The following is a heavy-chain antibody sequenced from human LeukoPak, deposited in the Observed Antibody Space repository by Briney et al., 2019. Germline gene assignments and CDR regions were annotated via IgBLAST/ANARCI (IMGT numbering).Heavy chain of an antibody. CDR1: GFTFSTYS. V-gene: IGHV3-30-3*01. Sequence: GGSLRLSCAASGFTFSTYSMHWVRQAPGKGLEWVAVISYVGSNKYYADSVKGRFTISRDDSKNTLYLQMNSVRVEDTVMYYCARVHSSGWYSIDYWGQGTLVTASS. CDR2: ISYVGSNK. CDR3: ARVHSSGWYSIDY. D-gene: IGHD6-19*01. J-gene: IGHJ4*02.